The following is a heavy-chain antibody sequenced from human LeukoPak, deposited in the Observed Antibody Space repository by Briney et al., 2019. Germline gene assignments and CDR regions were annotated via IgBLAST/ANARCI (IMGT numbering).Heavy chain of an antibody. Sequence: SETLSLTCTVSGGSISISSYYWGWIRQPPGKGLEWIGSIYYSGSTYYNPSLESRVTISVDTSKNRFSLRLSSVTAADTAFYYCASEYQLLPYYYYYVDVWGKGTTVTVSS. CDR2: IYYSGST. V-gene: IGHV4-39*01. CDR1: GGSISISSYY. CDR3: ASEYQLLPYYYYYVDV. J-gene: IGHJ6*03. D-gene: IGHD2-2*01.